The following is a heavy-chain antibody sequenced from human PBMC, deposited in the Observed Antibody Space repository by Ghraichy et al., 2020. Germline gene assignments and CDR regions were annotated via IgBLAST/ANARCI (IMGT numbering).Heavy chain of an antibody. D-gene: IGHD6-13*01. V-gene: IGHV4-34*01. J-gene: IGHJ1*01. Sequence: SETLSLTCAVYGGSFSGYYWSWIRQPPGKGLEWIGEINHSGSTNYNPSLKSRVTISVDTSKNQFSLKLSSVTAADTAVYYCARPGIGKYFQHWGQGTLVTVSS. CDR3: ARPGIGKYFQH. CDR2: INHSGST. CDR1: GGSFSGYY.